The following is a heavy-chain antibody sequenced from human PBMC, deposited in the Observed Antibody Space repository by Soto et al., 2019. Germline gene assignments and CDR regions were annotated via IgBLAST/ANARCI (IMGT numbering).Heavy chain of an antibody. CDR2: IYYSGST. CDR3: ASSYDYGDSNWFDP. CDR1: GGSISSYY. Sequence: SETLSLTCTVSGGSISSYYWSWIRQPPGKGLEWIGYIYYSGSTNYNPSLRSRVTISVDTSKNQFSLKLSSVTAADTAVYYCASSYDYGDSNWFDPWGQGTLVTVSS. D-gene: IGHD4-17*01. J-gene: IGHJ5*02. V-gene: IGHV4-59*01.